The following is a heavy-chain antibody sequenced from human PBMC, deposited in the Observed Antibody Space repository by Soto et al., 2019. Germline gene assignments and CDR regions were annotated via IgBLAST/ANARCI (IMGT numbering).Heavy chain of an antibody. CDR2: MNPDTGNT. J-gene: IGHJ4*02. Sequence: QVQLVQSGAEVKKPGASVKVSCKASGYTFTGYDINWVRQATGQGLEWMGWMNPDTGNTVYAQKFQGRVTMTRETSISTAYMELRSLRSEDTAVYYCARGEWVGTVWGQGTLVTVSS. CDR1: GYTFTGYD. D-gene: IGHD6-19*01. V-gene: IGHV1-8*01. CDR3: ARGEWVGTV.